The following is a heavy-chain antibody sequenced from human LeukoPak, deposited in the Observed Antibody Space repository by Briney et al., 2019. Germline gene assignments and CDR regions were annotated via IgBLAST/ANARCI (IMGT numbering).Heavy chain of an antibody. D-gene: IGHD3-3*01. CDR2: ISYDGSIK. V-gene: IGHV3-30*03. Sequence: PGGSLRLSCAASGFTFSSYGMHWVRQAPGKGLEWVAVISYDGSIKYYADSVKGRFAISRDSSQNTLYLQMSSLRAEDTAVYYCARDGDLGVVFVATTDVAYYFDYWGRETLVTVSS. CDR3: ARDGDLGVVFVATTDVAYYFDY. CDR1: GFTFSSYG. J-gene: IGHJ4*02.